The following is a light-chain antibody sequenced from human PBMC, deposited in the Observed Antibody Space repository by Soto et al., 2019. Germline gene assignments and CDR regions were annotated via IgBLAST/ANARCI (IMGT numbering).Light chain of an antibody. V-gene: IGKV1-5*01. CDR3: HQYTKYPLT. CDR1: QSISRY. Sequence: DIQVTQSPSTLSASVGDRVTITCRASQSISRYLAWYQQKPGKAPRLLIYAAASLQSGVPSRFSGSGSGTAFTLTISSLQPDDFTTYHCHQYTKYPLTFGGGTRVEI. CDR2: AAA. J-gene: IGKJ4*01.